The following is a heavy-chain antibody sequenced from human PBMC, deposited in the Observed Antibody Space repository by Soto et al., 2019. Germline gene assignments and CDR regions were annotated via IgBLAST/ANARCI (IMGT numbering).Heavy chain of an antibody. CDR3: ASDLWFGGLRKKNWFDP. J-gene: IGHJ5*02. CDR2: IYHSGST. D-gene: IGHD3-10*01. CDR1: GGSISSSNW. V-gene: IGHV4-4*02. Sequence: SETLSLTCAVSGGSISSSNWWSWVRQPPGKGLEWIGEIYHSGSTNYNPSLKSRVTISVDKSKNQFSLKLSSVTAADTAVYYCASDLWFGGLRKKNWFDPWGQGTLVTVSS.